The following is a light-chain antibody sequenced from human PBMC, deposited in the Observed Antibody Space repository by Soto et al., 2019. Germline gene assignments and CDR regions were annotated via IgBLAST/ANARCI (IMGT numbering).Light chain of an antibody. V-gene: IGKV1-5*01. Sequence: DTQMTQSPSTLSASVGDRVTITCRASQSISSWLAWYQQKPGKAPKLLIYHASTLESGVPSRFSGSGSGTGFTLTISSLQPDDFATYYCQQYMSYSFGQGTKVDIK. J-gene: IGKJ1*01. CDR3: QQYMSYS. CDR2: HAS. CDR1: QSISSW.